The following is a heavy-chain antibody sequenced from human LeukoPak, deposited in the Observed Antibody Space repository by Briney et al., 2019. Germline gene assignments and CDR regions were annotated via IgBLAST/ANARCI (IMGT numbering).Heavy chain of an antibody. CDR1: GGSISSDSYY. Sequence: SQTLSLTCTVSGGSISSDSYYWSWIRQPAGKGLEWIVRIYYSGSTNYNPSLKSRVTISVDTSKNQFSLKLSSVTAAETAVYYCAREGRYRYGYNEYPSYMEIWGKGTTVTVSS. J-gene: IGHJ6*03. CDR3: AREGRYRYGYNEYPSYMEI. D-gene: IGHD5-18*01. CDR2: IYYSGST. V-gene: IGHV4-61*02.